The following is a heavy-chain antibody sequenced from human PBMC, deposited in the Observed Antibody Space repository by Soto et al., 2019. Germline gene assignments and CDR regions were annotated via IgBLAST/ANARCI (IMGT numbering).Heavy chain of an antibody. V-gene: IGHV3-30*03. J-gene: IGHJ3*02. CDR2: ISYDGSNK. CDR1: GFTFSSYG. D-gene: IGHD3-16*01. Sequence: GGSLRLSCAASGFTFSSYGMHWVRQAPGKGLEWVAVISYDGSNKYYADSVKGRFTISRDNAKNSLYLQMNSLRAEDTAVYYCARDPLGGGDLKNDAFDMWGQGTMVTVSS. CDR3: ARDPLGGGDLKNDAFDM.